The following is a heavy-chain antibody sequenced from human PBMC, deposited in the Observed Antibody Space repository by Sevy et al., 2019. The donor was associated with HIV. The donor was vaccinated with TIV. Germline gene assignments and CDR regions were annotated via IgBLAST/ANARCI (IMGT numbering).Heavy chain of an antibody. D-gene: IGHD2-8*01. J-gene: IGHJ4*02. CDR1: GFTFSDSW. CDR3: ARAIGKDGAY. V-gene: IGHV3-7*03. CDR2: INQDGSVI. Sequence: GWSLRLSCTASGFTFSDSWMHWVRQAPGKGLEWLANINQDGSVIYYVDSVKGRFTISRDNSRNSLFLQMSSLRAGDTATYYCARAIGKDGAYWGQGTLVTVSS.